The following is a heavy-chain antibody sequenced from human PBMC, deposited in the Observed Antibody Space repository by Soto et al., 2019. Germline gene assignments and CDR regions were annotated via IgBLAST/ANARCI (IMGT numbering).Heavy chain of an antibody. D-gene: IGHD6-13*01. CDR2: IYYSGST. CDR3: AGSDSSSWYGLRNNWFDP. Sequence: SETLSLTCSVSGDSIRSQYCSWIRQPPGKGLEWIGYIYYSGSTNYNPSLKSRVTISVDTSKNQFSLKLSSVTAADTAVYYCAGSDSSSWYGLRNNWFDPWGQGTLVTVSS. J-gene: IGHJ5*02. CDR1: GDSIRSQY. V-gene: IGHV4-59*11.